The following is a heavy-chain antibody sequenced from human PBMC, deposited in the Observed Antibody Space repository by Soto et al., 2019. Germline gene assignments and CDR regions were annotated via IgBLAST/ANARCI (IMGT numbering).Heavy chain of an antibody. Sequence: GKGLEWMAVISYEGRNQYYADSAKGRFTISRDNSKNTLYLQINSLRVEDTAIYYCAKEGQMKVSTILDYWGQGTPVTVSS. V-gene: IGHV3-30*18. J-gene: IGHJ4*02. CDR3: AKEGQMKVSTILDY. CDR2: ISYEGRNQ. D-gene: IGHD2-21*01.